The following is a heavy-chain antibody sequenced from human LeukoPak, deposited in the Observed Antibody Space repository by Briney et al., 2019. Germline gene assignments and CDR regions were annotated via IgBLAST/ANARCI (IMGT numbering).Heavy chain of an antibody. CDR3: ARLIYYDSSGYLDY. CDR1: GGSFSSYY. D-gene: IGHD3-22*01. V-gene: IGHV4-34*01. CDR2: INYSGSA. Sequence: PSETLSLTCAVYGGSFSSYYWSWIRQSPGKGLEWIGKINYSGSANYNPSLKSRVTISVDMSKNQFSLKLSSVTAADTAAYYCARLIYYDSSGYLDYWGQGSLVTLSS. J-gene: IGHJ4*02.